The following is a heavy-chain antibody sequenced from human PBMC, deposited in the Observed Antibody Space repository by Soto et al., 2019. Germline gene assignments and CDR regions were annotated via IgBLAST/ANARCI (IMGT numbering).Heavy chain of an antibody. CDR2: ISWNSGSI. CDR1: GFTFDDYA. Sequence: GGSLRLSCAASGFTFDDYAMHWVRQAPGKGLEWVSGISWNSGSIGYADSVKGRFTISRDNAKNSLYLQMNSLRAEDTALYYCAKDQRYYDFWSGYYRYYYYMDVWGKGTTVTVSS. CDR3: AKDQRYYDFWSGYYRYYYYMDV. J-gene: IGHJ6*03. D-gene: IGHD3-3*01. V-gene: IGHV3-9*01.